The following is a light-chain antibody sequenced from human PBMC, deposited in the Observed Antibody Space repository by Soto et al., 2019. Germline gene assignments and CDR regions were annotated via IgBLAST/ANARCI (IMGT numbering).Light chain of an antibody. J-gene: IGLJ3*02. CDR1: SSNIGAGYN. V-gene: IGLV1-40*01. CDR3: QSYDSSLSGWL. CDR2: GDS. Sequence: QSVLTQPPSVSGAPGQRVTISCTGRSSNIGAGYNVHWYQQVPGTAPKLLIYGDSNRPSGVPDRFSGSKSGTSASLAITGLQAEDEAEYYCQSYDSSLSGWLFGGGTKLTV.